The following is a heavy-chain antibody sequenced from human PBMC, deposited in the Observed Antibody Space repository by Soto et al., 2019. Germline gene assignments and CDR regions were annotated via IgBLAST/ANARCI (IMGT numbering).Heavy chain of an antibody. CDR1: GYTFTSYD. D-gene: IGHD5-12*01. CDR2: MNPNSGNT. J-gene: IGHJ4*02. Sequence: ASVKVSCKASGYTFTSYDINWVRQATGQGLEWMGWMNPNSGNTGYAQKFQGRVTMTRDTSISTAYMELSSLRSEDTAVYYCARGVRGYSAYVPGYWGRGTLVTVSS. V-gene: IGHV1-8*01. CDR3: ARGVRGYSAYVPGY.